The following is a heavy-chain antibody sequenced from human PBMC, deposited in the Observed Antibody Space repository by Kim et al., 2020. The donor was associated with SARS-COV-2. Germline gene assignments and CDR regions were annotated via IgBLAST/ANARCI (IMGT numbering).Heavy chain of an antibody. Sequence: SVKVSCKASGGTFSSYAISWVRQAPGQGLEWMGRIIPILGIANYAQKFQGRVTITADKSTSTAYMELSSLRSEDTAVYYCARDIGSGWYVAPFDYWGQGTLVTVSA. V-gene: IGHV1-69*04. D-gene: IGHD6-19*01. CDR1: GGTFSSYA. J-gene: IGHJ4*02. CDR2: IIPILGIA. CDR3: ARDIGSGWYVAPFDY.